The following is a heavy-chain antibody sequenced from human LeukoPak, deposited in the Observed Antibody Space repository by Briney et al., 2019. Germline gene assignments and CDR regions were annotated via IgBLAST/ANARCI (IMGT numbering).Heavy chain of an antibody. CDR1: GIRFSGSG. CDR2: IQYDSSPK. Sequence: GGSLRLSCVASGIRFSGSGMHWVRQDPGKGLEGVTFIQYDSSPKYYSDSAKGRFTISRDNSRSTVYLQMNSLRVEDTGVYYCAREGSTRQIGAFDVWGQGTMVIVSS. J-gene: IGHJ3*01. D-gene: IGHD2/OR15-2a*01. CDR3: AREGSTRQIGAFDV. V-gene: IGHV3-30*02.